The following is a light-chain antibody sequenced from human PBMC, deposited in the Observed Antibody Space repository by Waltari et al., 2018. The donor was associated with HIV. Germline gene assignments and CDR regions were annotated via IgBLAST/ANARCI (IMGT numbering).Light chain of an antibody. J-gene: IGLJ2*01. CDR2: ENN. V-gene: IGLV6-57*01. CDR3: QSYDTNYYVV. CDR1: SGDMGSNY. Sequence: NFMLTQPPSVSESPGKTVTISCTRSSGDMGSNYVQWYQQRPGSSPTSVIYENNKRPSGVPHRFSGSIDRSSNSASLTISGLMTEDEADYYCQSYDTNYYVVFGGGTKLTVL.